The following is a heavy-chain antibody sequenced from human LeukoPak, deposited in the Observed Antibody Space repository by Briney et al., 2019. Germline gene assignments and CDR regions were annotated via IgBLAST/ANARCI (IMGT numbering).Heavy chain of an antibody. CDR2: TSSSDDGT. V-gene: IGHV3-23*01. CDR1: GFPLSNYA. Sequence: GGSLRLSCVASGFPLSNYAMSWVRQVPGKGLEWVSATSSSDDGTYYADSVRGRFTISRDNSKNTLYLQMNRLRVEDAALYYCARLATPSTVAARGRSWFESWGQGTLVTVSS. D-gene: IGHD6-6*01. CDR3: ARLATPSTVAARGRSWFES. J-gene: IGHJ5*01.